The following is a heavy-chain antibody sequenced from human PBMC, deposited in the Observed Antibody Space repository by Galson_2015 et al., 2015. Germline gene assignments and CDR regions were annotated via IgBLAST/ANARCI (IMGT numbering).Heavy chain of an antibody. D-gene: IGHD3-22*01. CDR2: ISSSSSYT. CDR3: ARVRDYYDSSGSLYYFDF. Sequence: SLRLSCAASGFTFSDYYMSWIRQAPGKGLEWVSYISSSSSYTNYADSVKGRFTISRDNAKNSLYLQMNSLRAEDTAVYYCARVRDYYDSSGSLYYFDFWGQGTRVTVSS. V-gene: IGHV3-11*06. J-gene: IGHJ4*02. CDR1: GFTFSDYY.